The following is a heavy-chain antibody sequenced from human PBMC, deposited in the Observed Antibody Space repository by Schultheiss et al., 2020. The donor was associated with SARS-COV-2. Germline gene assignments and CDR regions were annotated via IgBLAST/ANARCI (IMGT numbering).Heavy chain of an antibody. CDR3: AREVYSSSFRAFDI. CDR2: IYYSGST. J-gene: IGHJ3*02. D-gene: IGHD6-6*01. CDR1: GYSISSGYY. Sequence: SQTLSLTCAVSGYSISSGYYWSWIRQPPGKGLEWIGYIYYSGSTYYNPSLKSRVTISVDTSKNQFSLKLSSVTAADTAVYYCAREVYSSSFRAFDIWGQGTMVTVSS. V-gene: IGHV4-30-4*01.